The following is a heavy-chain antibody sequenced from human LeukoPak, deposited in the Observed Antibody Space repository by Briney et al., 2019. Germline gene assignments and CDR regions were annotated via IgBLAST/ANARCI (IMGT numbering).Heavy chain of an antibody. J-gene: IGHJ4*02. D-gene: IGHD3-10*01. CDR1: GFTFGDYA. CDR2: IRSKAYGGTT. CDR3: TREGYGSGSYYGY. Sequence: NPGGSLRLSCTASGFTFGDYAMSWFRQAPGKGLEWVGFIRSKAYGGTTEYAASVKGRFTISRDDSKSIAYLQMNSLKTEDTAVYYCTREGYGSGSYYGYWGQGTLVTVSS. V-gene: IGHV3-49*05.